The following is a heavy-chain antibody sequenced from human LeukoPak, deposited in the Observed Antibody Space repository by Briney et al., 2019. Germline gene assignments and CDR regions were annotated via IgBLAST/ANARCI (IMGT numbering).Heavy chain of an antibody. D-gene: IGHD1-7*01. J-gene: IGHJ3*02. CDR3: ARARSGTAAFDI. Sequence: SETLSLTCTVSGGSISSYYWSWTRQPPGKGLEWIGYIYYSGSTNYNPSLKSRVTISVDTSKNQFSLKLSSVTAADTAVYYCARARSGTAAFDIWGQGTMVTVSS. CDR2: IYYSGST. V-gene: IGHV4-59*01. CDR1: GGSISSYY.